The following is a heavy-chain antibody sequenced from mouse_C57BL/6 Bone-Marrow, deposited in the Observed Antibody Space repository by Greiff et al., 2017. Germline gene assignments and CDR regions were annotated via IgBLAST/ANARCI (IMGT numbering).Heavy chain of an antibody. D-gene: IGHD6-1*02. V-gene: IGHV14-4*01. CDR2: IDPENGDT. Sequence: VQLQQSGAELVRPGASVKLSCTASGFNIKDDYMHWVKQRPEQGLEWIGWIDPENGDTEYASKFQGKATITADTSSNTAYLQLSSLTSEDTAVYGCTTRKLDHYYAMDYWGQGTSVTVSS. CDR3: TTRKLDHYYAMDY. CDR1: GFNIKDDY. J-gene: IGHJ4*01.